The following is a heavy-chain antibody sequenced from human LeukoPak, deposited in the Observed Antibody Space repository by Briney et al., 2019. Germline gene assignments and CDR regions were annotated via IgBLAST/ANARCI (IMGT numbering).Heavy chain of an antibody. Sequence: GGSLRLSCAASGFTFSSSTMTWVRQAPGKGLGWVSVSHNGGATYYAGSVKGRFTVSRDNSKNTLYLQMDSLRGEDTALYYCTRDLYSDAPDYWGQGTLVTVSS. CDR1: GFTFSSST. CDR3: TRDLYSDAPDY. V-gene: IGHV3-23*01. D-gene: IGHD5-12*01. J-gene: IGHJ4*02. CDR2: SHNGGAT.